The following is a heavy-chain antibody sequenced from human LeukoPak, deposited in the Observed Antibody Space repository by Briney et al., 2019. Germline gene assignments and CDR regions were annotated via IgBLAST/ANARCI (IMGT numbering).Heavy chain of an antibody. CDR1: GYTFTGYY. V-gene: IGHV1-2*04. D-gene: IGHD6-13*01. CDR2: INPNSGGT. Sequence: ASVKVSCKASGYTFTGYYMHWVLQAPGQGLEWMGRINPNSGGTNYAQKFQGWVTMTRETSISTAYMELSRLRSDDTAVYYCARAYSSSPKAAGYYMDVWGKGTTVTVSS. CDR3: ARAYSSSPKAAGYYMDV. J-gene: IGHJ6*03.